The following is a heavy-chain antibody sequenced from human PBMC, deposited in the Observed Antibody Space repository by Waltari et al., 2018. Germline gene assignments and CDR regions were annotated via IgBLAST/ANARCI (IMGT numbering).Heavy chain of an antibody. D-gene: IGHD2-15*01. Sequence: QLQLQESGPGLGRPSGTLSLICAVSGDSMGSTACWGWVRQPPGKGLECIGQVRGDGRTNYNPSFASRVIIALDTSTHHFALEVTSATAADTALYYCARDRGRGLYLDTWGQGILVTVAP. CDR2: VRGDGRT. CDR3: ARDRGRGLYLDT. V-gene: IGHV4-4*02. J-gene: IGHJ4*02. CDR1: GDSMGSTAC.